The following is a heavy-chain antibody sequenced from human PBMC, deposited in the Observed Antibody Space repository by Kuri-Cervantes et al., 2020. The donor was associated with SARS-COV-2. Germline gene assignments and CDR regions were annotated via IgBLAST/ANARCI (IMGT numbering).Heavy chain of an antibody. D-gene: IGHD3-22*01. V-gene: IGHV3-48*04. J-gene: IGHJ4*02. CDR1: GFTFSNYG. CDR2: INSISSNI. CDR3: SRDKDEIEEFDY. Sequence: GESLKISCAVSGFTFSNYGMNWVRQAPGKGLEWVAHINSISSNIGYADSVKGRFTISTDNAKNSLYLQMNSLRADDTALYYCSRDKDEIEEFDYWGQGTLVTVSS.